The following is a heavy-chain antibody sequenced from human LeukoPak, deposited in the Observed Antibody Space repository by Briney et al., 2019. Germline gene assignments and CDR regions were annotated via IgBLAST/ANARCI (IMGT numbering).Heavy chain of an antibody. CDR2: ISAYNGNT. D-gene: IGHD3-3*01. CDR1: GYTFTSYG. V-gene: IGHV1-18*01. Sequence: EASVKVSCKASGYTFTSYGISWVRQAPGQGLEWMGWISAYNGNTNYAQKLQGRVTMTTDTSTSTAYMELRSLRSDDTAVYYCARRNYFWSGYYMNYYYYMDVWGKGTTVTVSS. CDR3: ARRNYFWSGYYMNYYYYMDV. J-gene: IGHJ6*03.